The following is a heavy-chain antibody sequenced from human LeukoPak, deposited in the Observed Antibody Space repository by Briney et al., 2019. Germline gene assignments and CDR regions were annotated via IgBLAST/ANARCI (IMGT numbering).Heavy chain of an antibody. CDR2: IYYSGST. CDR1: GGSISSSSYY. CDR3: ARDLPKQWGGYYYYYYGMDV. D-gene: IGHD6-19*01. Sequence: PSETLSLTCTVSGGSISSSSYYWGWIRQPPGKGLEWIGSIYYSGSTYYNPSLKSRVTISVHTSKSQFSLKVRSVTAADTAVYYCARDLPKQWGGYYYYYYGMDVWGQGTTVTVSS. V-gene: IGHV4-39*07. J-gene: IGHJ6*02.